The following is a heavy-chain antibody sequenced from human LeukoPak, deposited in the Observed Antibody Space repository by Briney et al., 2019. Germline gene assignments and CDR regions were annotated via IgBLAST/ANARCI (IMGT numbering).Heavy chain of an antibody. J-gene: IGHJ4*02. CDR1: GFTVRSNY. V-gene: IGHV3-53*01. CDR3: ARAGLRRPFDY. Sequence: GGSLRLSCVVFGFTVRSNYMSWVRQDPGKGLEWVSVIYSGGSTHYADSVKGRFTISRDTSENTLFLQMNSLRAEDTAVYYCARAGLRRPFDYWGQGTLVTVSS. CDR2: IYSGGST.